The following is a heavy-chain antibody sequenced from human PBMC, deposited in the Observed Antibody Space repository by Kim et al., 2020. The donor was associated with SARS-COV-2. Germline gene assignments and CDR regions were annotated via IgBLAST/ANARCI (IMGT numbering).Heavy chain of an antibody. J-gene: IGHJ6*02. CDR3: ARLLGRVGYYYGMDV. CDR1: GGSISSSSYY. V-gene: IGHV4-39*01. CDR2: IYYSGST. Sequence: SETLSLTCTVSGGSISSSSYYWGWIRQPPGKGLEWIGSIYYSGSTYYNPSLKSRVTISVDTSKNQFSLKLSSVTAADTAVYYCARLLGRVGYYYGMDVWGQGTTVTVSS.